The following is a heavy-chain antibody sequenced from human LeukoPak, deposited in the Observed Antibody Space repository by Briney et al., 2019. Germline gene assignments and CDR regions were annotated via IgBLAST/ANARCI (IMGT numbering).Heavy chain of an antibody. D-gene: IGHD3-22*01. CDR2: ISSTDAGT. J-gene: IGHJ4*02. CDR3: AREVRYDSSGY. V-gene: IGHV3-23*01. CDR1: GFSLSSYA. Sequence: PGGSLRLSCAASGFSLSSYAMSWVRQAPGKGLEWVSAISSTDAGTYHADSVRGRFTISRDNAKNSLYLQMNSLRAEDTAVYYCAREVRYDSSGYWGQGTLVTVSS.